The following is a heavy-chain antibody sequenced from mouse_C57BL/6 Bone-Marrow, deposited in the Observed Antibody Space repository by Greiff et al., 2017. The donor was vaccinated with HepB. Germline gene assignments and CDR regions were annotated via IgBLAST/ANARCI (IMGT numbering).Heavy chain of an antibody. CDR3: TTSPVITTAY. Sequence: EVQLQQSGAELVRPGASVKLSCTASGFNIKDDYMHWVKQRPEQGLEWIGWIDPENGDTEYASKFQGKATITADTSSNTAYLQLSSLTSEETAVYYCTTSPVITTAYWGQGTTLTVSS. J-gene: IGHJ2*01. V-gene: IGHV14-4*01. D-gene: IGHD1-1*01. CDR1: GFNIKDDY. CDR2: IDPENGDT.